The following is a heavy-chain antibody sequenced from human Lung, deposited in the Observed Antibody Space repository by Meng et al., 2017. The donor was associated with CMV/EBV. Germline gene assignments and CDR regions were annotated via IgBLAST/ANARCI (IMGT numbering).Heavy chain of an antibody. CDR2: IYYTGST. Sequence: SETLSLTCTVSGGSISSSNYFWGWIRQPPGKGLEWIGIIYYTGSTYYNPSLESRVTIPVDTSKNQFSLRLTSVTAADTAVYFCASLWFEYEDPVYYVDYWGHGTLVTVSS. V-gene: IGHV4-39*07. D-gene: IGHD3-10*01. J-gene: IGHJ4*01. CDR1: GGSISSSNYF. CDR3: ASLWFEYEDPVYYVDY.